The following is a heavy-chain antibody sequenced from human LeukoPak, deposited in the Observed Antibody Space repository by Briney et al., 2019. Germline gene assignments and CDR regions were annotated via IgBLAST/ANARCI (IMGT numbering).Heavy chain of an antibody. J-gene: IGHJ6*02. CDR1: GFTFSTYA. V-gene: IGHV3-23*01. D-gene: IGHD1-26*01. CDR3: ARELRIVGPRVDV. CDR2: ISGSGANT. Sequence: PGGSLRLSCAASGFTFSTYAMSWVRQAPGKGLEWVSTISGSGANTYYADSVRGRFTISRDNSKNTLYLHMNSLRAEDTAVYYCARELRIVGPRVDVWGQGTTVTVSS.